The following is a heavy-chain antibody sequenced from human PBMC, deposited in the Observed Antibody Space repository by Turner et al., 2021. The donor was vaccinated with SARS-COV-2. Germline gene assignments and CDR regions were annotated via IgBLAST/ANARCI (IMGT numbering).Heavy chain of an antibody. J-gene: IGHJ6*02. D-gene: IGHD3-3*01. V-gene: IGHV3-30*04. CDR1: GFTFSSYA. Sequence: QVQLVESGGGVVQPGRSLRLSCAASGFTFSSYAMHWVRQAPGKGLEWVAVISYDGSNKYYADSVKGELTIPRDNSRNRLYLQMNSLGVEDTAGYYCARDGGSFWGDLAWGGYYYYAMDVWGQGTTVTVSS. CDR3: ARDGGSFWGDLAWGGYYYYAMDV. CDR2: ISYDGSNK.